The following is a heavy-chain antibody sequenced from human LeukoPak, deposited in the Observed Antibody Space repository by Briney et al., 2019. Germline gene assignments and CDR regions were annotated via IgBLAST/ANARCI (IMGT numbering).Heavy chain of an antibody. J-gene: IGHJ4*02. V-gene: IGHV3-23*01. CDR2: ISGSGGST. D-gene: IGHD5-18*01. Sequence: GRSLRLSCAASGFTFSSYAMHWVRQAPGKGLEWVSAISGSGGSTYYADSVKGRFTISRDNSKNTLYLQMNSLRAEDTAVYYCAKDKANTAMVLDYWGQGTLVTVSS. CDR1: GFTFSSYA. CDR3: AKDKANTAMVLDY.